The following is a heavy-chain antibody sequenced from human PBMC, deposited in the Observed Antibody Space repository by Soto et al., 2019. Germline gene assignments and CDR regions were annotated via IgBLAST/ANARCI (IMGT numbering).Heavy chain of an antibody. V-gene: IGHV4-61*01. CDR1: GGSGSRGSFY. CDR3: ARQLGVYNWFDP. CDR2: IHPSGST. D-gene: IGHD1-26*01. Sequence: SETLSLTCTVSGGSGSRGSFYWSWIRQSPGKELEWIGYIHPSGSTTYNPSLESRVTISVDTAKNQFSLRLTSVTAADTAVYYCARQLGVYNWFDPWGQGTLVTSPQ. J-gene: IGHJ5*02.